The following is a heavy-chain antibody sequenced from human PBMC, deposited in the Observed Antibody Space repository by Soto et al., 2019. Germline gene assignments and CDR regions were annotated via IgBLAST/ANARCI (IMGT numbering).Heavy chain of an antibody. V-gene: IGHV3-64D*06. J-gene: IGHJ4*02. CDR3: VKSRGGNNFDFFD. Sequence: AGGSLRLSCSASGFTFSSYAMHWVRQAPGKGLEYVSGVRGNGDPPFYADSVKGRFTISRDNSKNTLYLQMSSLSADDTAVYYCVKSRGGNNFDFFDWGQGALVTVPS. CDR2: VRGNGDPP. CDR1: GFTFSSYA. D-gene: IGHD5-12*01.